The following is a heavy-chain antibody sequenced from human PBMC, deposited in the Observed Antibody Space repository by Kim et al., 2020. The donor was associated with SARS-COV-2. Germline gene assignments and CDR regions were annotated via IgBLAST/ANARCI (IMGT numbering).Heavy chain of an antibody. CDR1: GYTFTTYD. Sequence: ASVKVSCKASGYTFTTYDINWVRQAPGQGPEWMGWMVPSRGDTVYAQKFQGRVTMTRDSSISTAYMELTILRSDDTAIYYCARGLGTCFDYWGQGTLVT. V-gene: IGHV1-8*01. J-gene: IGHJ4*02. CDR2: MVPSRGDT. CDR3: ARGLGTCFDY.